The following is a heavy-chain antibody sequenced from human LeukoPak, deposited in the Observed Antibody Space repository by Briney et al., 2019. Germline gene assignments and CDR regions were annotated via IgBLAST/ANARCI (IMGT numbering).Heavy chain of an antibody. Sequence: GASVKLSCKASGGTFRSNSISWVRQAPGQGLEWMGGITPIFGTTNYAQKFQDRATITADKSTNTGYMELSSLRSEDTAVYYCTVGSGWGPEYFHHWGQGTLVIVSS. CDR1: GGTFRSNS. CDR2: ITPIFGTT. D-gene: IGHD6-19*01. CDR3: TVGSGWGPEYFHH. V-gene: IGHV1-69*06. J-gene: IGHJ1*01.